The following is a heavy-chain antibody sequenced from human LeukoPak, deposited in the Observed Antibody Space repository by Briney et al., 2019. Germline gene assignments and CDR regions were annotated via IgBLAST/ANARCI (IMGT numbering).Heavy chain of an antibody. J-gene: IGHJ4*02. CDR1: GGSFSGYY. V-gene: IGHV4-34*01. CDR3: ARGRRGNIVVVPAALGVYYFDY. D-gene: IGHD2-2*01. CDR2: INHSGST. Sequence: SETLSLTCAVYGGSFSGYYWSWIRQPPGKGLEWIGEINHSGSTNYNPSLKSRVTISVDTSKNQFSPKLSSVTAADTAVYYCARGRRGNIVVVPAALGVYYFDYWGQGTLVTVSS.